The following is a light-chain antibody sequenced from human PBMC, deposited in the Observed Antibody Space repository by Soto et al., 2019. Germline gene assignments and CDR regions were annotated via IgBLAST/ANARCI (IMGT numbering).Light chain of an antibody. J-gene: IGKJ1*01. Sequence: EIVLTQSPGALSVSPGDRATLSCRASQSFSGSYLAWYQQKPGQAPRLLIYGASSRATGIPDRFSGSGSGTDFILTISRLEPEDFAVYYCQQYGSSPWTFGQGTKVDIK. CDR2: GAS. V-gene: IGKV3-20*01. CDR1: QSFSGSY. CDR3: QQYGSSPWT.